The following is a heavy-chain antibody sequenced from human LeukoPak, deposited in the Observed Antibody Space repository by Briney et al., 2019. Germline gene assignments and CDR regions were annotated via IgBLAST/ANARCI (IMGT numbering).Heavy chain of an antibody. D-gene: IGHD6-19*01. Sequence: GRSLRLSCAASGFTFSSYGMHWVRQAPGKGLEWVAVIWYDGSNKCYADSVKGRFTISRDNSKNTLYLQMNSLRAEDTAVYYCARDVASIAVAGPDYWGQGTLVTVSS. J-gene: IGHJ4*02. CDR2: IWYDGSNK. V-gene: IGHV3-33*01. CDR3: ARDVASIAVAGPDY. CDR1: GFTFSSYG.